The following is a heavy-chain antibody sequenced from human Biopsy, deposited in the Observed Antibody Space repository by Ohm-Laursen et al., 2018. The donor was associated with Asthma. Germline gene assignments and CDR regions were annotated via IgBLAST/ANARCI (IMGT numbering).Heavy chain of an antibody. CDR3: ARHRGYCTGGSCYPDFDY. CDR2: ISVYNGDT. Sequence: SVKVSCKASGYPFTDYYVHWVRQAPGQGLDWMGRISVYNGDTDYAQKLQGRVTMTTDTSTSTAYMELRSLRSDDTAVYYCARHRGYCTGGSCYPDFDYWGQGTLVTVSS. D-gene: IGHD2-15*01. J-gene: IGHJ4*02. V-gene: IGHV1-18*04. CDR1: GYPFTDYY.